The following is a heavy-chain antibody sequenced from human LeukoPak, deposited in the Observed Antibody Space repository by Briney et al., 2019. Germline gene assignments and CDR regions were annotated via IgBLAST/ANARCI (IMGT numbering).Heavy chain of an antibody. J-gene: IGHJ4*02. D-gene: IGHD5-18*01. CDR2: ISSSSSYI. CDR1: GFTFSDYY. V-gene: IGHV3-21*01. CDR3: ARDRGYSYGDY. Sequence: GGSLRLSCAVSGFTFSDYYMNWIRQAPGKGLEWVSSISSSSSYIYYADSVKGRFTISRDNAKNSVYLQMNSLRAEDTAVYYCARDRGYSYGDYWGQGTLVTVSS.